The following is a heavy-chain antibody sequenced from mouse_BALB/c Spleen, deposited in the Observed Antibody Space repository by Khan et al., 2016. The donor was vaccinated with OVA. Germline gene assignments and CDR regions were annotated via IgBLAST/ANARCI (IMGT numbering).Heavy chain of an antibody. J-gene: IGHJ3*01. V-gene: IGHV5-15*02. D-gene: IGHD1-2*01. Sequence: EVELVESGGGLVQPGGSRKLSCAASGFTFSDYGMAWVRQAPGKGPEWVAFISDLAYTSYYADTVTGRFTISRENAKKILYLEMSSLRPEDTAMYYCVRGGGTAPFAYWGLGTLVTVSA. CDR2: ISDLAYTS. CDR1: GFTFSDYG. CDR3: VRGGGTAPFAY.